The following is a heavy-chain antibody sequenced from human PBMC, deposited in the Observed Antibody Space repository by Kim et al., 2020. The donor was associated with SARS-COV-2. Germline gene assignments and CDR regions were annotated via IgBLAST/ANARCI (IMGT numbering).Heavy chain of an antibody. CDR2: INHSGST. CDR3: ARGLEGSSWYYGMDV. J-gene: IGHJ6*02. CDR1: GGSFSGYY. D-gene: IGHD6-13*01. V-gene: IGHV4-34*01. Sequence: SETLSLTCAVYGGSFSGYYWSWIRQPPGKGLEWIGEINHSGSTNYNPSLKSRVTISVDTSKNQFSLKLSSVTAADTAVYYCARGLEGSSWYYGMDVWGQGTTVTLSS.